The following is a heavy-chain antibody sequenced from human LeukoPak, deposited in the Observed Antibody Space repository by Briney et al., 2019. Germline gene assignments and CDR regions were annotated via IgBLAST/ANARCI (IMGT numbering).Heavy chain of an antibody. D-gene: IGHD6-13*01. Sequence: SETLSLTCTVSGGSISSYYWSWIRQPPGKGLEWIGYIYYSGSTNYNPYLKSRVTISVDTSKNQFSLKLSSVTAADTAVYYCARGFAAAGIDYWGQGTLVTVSS. CDR3: ARGFAAAGIDY. CDR2: IYYSGST. J-gene: IGHJ4*02. V-gene: IGHV4-59*01. CDR1: GGSISSYY.